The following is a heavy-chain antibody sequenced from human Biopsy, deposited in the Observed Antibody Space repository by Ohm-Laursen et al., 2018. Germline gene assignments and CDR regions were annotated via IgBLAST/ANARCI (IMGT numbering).Heavy chain of an antibody. CDR2: IYDRGST. CDR1: GDSASSGSFY. D-gene: IGHD6-19*01. Sequence: TLSLTCTVSGDSASSGSFYWTWIRQPPGQGLEHIGYIYDRGSTANYNPSLESRVTMSVDMPKNQFSLKLSSVTAADTAIYYCARGMRSSGWPYFDSWGQGTLVTVSS. CDR3: ARGMRSSGWPYFDS. J-gene: IGHJ4*02. V-gene: IGHV4-61*01.